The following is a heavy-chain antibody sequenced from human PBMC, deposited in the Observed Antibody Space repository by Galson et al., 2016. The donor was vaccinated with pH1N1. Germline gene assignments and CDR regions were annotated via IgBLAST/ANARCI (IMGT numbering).Heavy chain of an antibody. CDR2: IIPIFGTS. V-gene: IGHV1-69*13. CDR1: GGIFSSYA. CDR3: ARAPDRGEGALSYYYGLDV. D-gene: IGHD3-10*01. Sequence: SVKVSCKASGGIFSSYAVSWVRQAPGRGLEWMGGIIPIFGTSNYAQKFQGRVTITADESTSTAYLELSSLSSEDTAVYYCARAPDRGEGALSYYYGLDVWGQGTTVIASS. J-gene: IGHJ6*02.